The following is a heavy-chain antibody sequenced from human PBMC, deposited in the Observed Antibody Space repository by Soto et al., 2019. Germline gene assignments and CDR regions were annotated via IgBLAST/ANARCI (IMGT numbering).Heavy chain of an antibody. D-gene: IGHD3-3*01. CDR3: ARDVRLITIFGVVPLYGMDV. CDR1: GYTFTSYY. CDR2: INPSGGST. V-gene: IGHV1-46*01. Sequence: ASVKVSCKASGYTFTSYYMHWVRQAPGQGLEWMGIINPSGGSTSYAQKFQGRVTMTRDTSTSTVYMELSSLRSEDTAVYYCARDVRLITIFGVVPLYGMDVWAQGTMVPVSS. J-gene: IGHJ6*02.